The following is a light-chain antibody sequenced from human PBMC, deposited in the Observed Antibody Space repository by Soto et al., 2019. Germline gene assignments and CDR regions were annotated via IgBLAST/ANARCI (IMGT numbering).Light chain of an antibody. CDR1: SSDIGGYNY. J-gene: IGLJ2*01. V-gene: IGLV2-14*01. CDR3: SSYASNIVV. Sequence: QSALTQPASVSGSPGQSITISCTGTSSDIGGYNYVSWYQQHPDKAPKLMIYEVTHRPSGVSNRFSGSKSGNTASLTISGFGGEEEADFFRSSYASNIVVFGGGPKPPVL. CDR2: EVT.